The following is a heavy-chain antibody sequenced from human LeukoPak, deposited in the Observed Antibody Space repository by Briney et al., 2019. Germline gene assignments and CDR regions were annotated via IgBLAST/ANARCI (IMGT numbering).Heavy chain of an antibody. CDR3: ARFLSLSGGDHDAFDI. CDR1: GFTFSSYW. Sequence: HSGGSLRLSCAASGFTFSSYWMSWVRQAPGKGLEWVANIKQDGSEKYYVDSVKGRFTISRDNAKNSLYLQMNSLRAEDTAVYYCARFLSLSGGDHDAFDIWGQGTMVTVSS. CDR2: IKQDGSEK. J-gene: IGHJ3*02. V-gene: IGHV3-7*01. D-gene: IGHD3-16*01.